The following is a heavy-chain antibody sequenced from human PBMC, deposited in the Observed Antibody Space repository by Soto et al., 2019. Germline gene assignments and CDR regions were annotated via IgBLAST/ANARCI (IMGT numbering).Heavy chain of an antibody. V-gene: IGHV1-69*01. Sequence: QVQLVQSGAEVKKPGSSVKVSCKASGGTFSSYAISWVRQAPGQGLEWMGGIIPIFGTANYAQKFQGRVTITADESTSTAYMELSSLRSEDTAVYYCAWDPSSITIFGVKDAFDIWGQGTMVTVSS. CDR3: AWDPSSITIFGVKDAFDI. CDR1: GGTFSSYA. J-gene: IGHJ3*02. CDR2: IIPIFGTA. D-gene: IGHD3-3*01.